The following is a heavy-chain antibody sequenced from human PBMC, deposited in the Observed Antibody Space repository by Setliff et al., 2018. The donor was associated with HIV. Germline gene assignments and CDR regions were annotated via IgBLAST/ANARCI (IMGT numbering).Heavy chain of an antibody. D-gene: IGHD2-21*02. V-gene: IGHV1-3*01. J-gene: IGHJ3*02. CDR3: AREPIGGDDAFDI. CDR2: INPGNGNT. Sequence: GASVKVSCKASGYTFTNYAIHWVRQAPGQRLEWMGWINPGNGNTKYSQKFQGRVTITRDTSATTACMELSSLRSEDTAIFYCAREPIGGDDAFDIWGQGTMVTVSS. CDR1: GYTFTNYA.